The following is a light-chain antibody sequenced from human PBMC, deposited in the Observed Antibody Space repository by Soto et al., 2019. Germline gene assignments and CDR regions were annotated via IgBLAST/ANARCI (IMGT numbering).Light chain of an antibody. J-gene: IGLJ1*01. CDR1: TSNIGNNY. V-gene: IGLV1-51*01. Sequence: QSVLTQPPSVSAAPGQKVTISCSGSTSNIGNNYVSWYQQLPGTAPKLLIYDNDNRPSGIPDRFSGSTSGTSATLDITGLQTGDEADYYCGTWDTSLRGLYVFGSGTKVTVL. CDR3: GTWDTSLRGLYV. CDR2: DND.